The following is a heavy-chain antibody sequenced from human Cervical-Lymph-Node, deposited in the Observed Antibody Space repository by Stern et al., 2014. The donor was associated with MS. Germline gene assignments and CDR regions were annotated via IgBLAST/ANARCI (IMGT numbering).Heavy chain of an antibody. Sequence: QITLKESGPTLVKPTQTLTLTCTFSGFSLNTRGVGVGWIRQPPGKALEWLVLLYWDDDKRCSPSLKSSLTITKDTSKNQVVLTMTNMDPVDTATYYCAHTLITLDRGVPFDYWGQGTLVTVSS. V-gene: IGHV2-5*02. D-gene: IGHD3-10*01. J-gene: IGHJ4*02. CDR1: GFSLNTRGVG. CDR3: AHTLITLDRGVPFDY. CDR2: LYWDDDK.